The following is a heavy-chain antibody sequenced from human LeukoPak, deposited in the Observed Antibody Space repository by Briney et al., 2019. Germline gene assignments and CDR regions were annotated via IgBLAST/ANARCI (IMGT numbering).Heavy chain of an antibody. CDR2: IYYSGST. J-gene: IGHJ6*02. V-gene: IGHV4-31*03. CDR1: GGSFSSYSYR. D-gene: IGHD2-15*01. Sequence: SETLSLTCTVSGGSFSSYSYRWSWIRQHPGKGLEWIGYIYYSGSTYYNPSLKSRVTISVDPSKNQFSPELSSMTGADTAVYDGERRGGGGGRYQYGMDVWGQGTTVTVSS. CDR3: ERRGGGGGRYQYGMDV.